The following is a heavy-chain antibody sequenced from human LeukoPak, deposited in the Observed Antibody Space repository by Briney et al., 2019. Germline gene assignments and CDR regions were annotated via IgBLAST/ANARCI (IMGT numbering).Heavy chain of an antibody. CDR2: SGTVGDT. J-gene: IGHJ4*02. D-gene: IGHD2-2*01. CDR1: GFTSSAYD. V-gene: IGHV3-13*04. Sequence: GGSLRLSCAASGFTSSAYDMHWVRHITGGGLEWVSTSGTVGDTFYSDSVKGRFTISRENAKNSVHLQMNSLRVEDSAIYFCVRAAMPYIINGRRFDYWGQGTLVTVSS. CDR3: VRAAMPYIINGRRFDY.